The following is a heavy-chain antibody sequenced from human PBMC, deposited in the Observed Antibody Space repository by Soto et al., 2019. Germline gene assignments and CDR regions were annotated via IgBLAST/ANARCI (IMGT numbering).Heavy chain of an antibody. Sequence: PGGSLRLSCAASGFTFSSYWMSWVRQAPGKGLEWVANIKEDGSRGNYVDSVRGRFTISRDNAKNSLYLQMNGLRAEDTALYYCARELSWSGRDYWGQGTLVTVSS. D-gene: IGHD3-10*01. CDR1: GFTFSSYW. CDR2: IKEDGSRG. CDR3: ARELSWSGRDY. J-gene: IGHJ4*02. V-gene: IGHV3-7*01.